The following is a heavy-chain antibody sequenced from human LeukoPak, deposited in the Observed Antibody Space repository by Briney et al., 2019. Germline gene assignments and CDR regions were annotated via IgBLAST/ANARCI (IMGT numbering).Heavy chain of an antibody. CDR3: ARDVHGDYGSGWFDP. D-gene: IGHD4-17*01. CDR2: IMPLFGTA. J-gene: IGHJ5*02. Sequence: SVKVSCKISGGTFNNSAISWVRQAPGQGLEWLGGIMPLFGTAGYAQKFQGRVTITKDESTRTVYLELTSLTSDDTAVYYCARDVHGDYGSGWFDPWGQGTLVSVSS. V-gene: IGHV1-69*05. CDR1: GGTFNNSA.